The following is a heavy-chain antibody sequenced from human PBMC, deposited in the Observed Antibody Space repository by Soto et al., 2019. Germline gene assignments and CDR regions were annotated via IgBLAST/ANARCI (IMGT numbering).Heavy chain of an antibody. Sequence: QVQLQQWGAGLLKPSETLSLTCAVYGGSFSGYYWSWIRQPPGKGLEWIGEINHSGSTNYNPSLKSRVTISVDTSKNQFSLKLSSVTAADTAVDYCARWGSYSYFDYWGQGTLVTVSS. CDR3: ARWGSYSYFDY. CDR1: GGSFSGYY. CDR2: INHSGST. J-gene: IGHJ4*02. D-gene: IGHD1-26*01. V-gene: IGHV4-34*01.